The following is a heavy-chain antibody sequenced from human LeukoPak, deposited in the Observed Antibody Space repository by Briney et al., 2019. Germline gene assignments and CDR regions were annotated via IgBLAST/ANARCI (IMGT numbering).Heavy chain of an antibody. V-gene: IGHV3-33*01. D-gene: IGHD3-10*01. CDR3: AREGYYATIDY. CDR1: GFTFSSYG. CDR2: ISYDGSNK. Sequence: GGSLRLSCAASGFTFSSYGVHWVRQAPGKGLEWVAVISYDGSNKYYADSVKGRFTFSRDISKNTLYLYLQMNSLRAEDTAVYYCAREGYYATIDYWGQGTLVTVSS. J-gene: IGHJ4*02.